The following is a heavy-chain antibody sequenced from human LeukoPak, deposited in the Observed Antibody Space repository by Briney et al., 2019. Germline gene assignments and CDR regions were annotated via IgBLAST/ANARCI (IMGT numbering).Heavy chain of an antibody. D-gene: IGHD3-16*01. Sequence: GGSLRLSCSASGFTFSSYAMHWVRQAPGKGLEYVPAISSNGGSTYYADSVKGRFTISRDNSKNTLYLQMSSLRAEDTAVYYCVKAQTGRLHLSGYYWGQGTLVTVSS. CDR2: ISSNGGST. V-gene: IGHV3-64D*06. J-gene: IGHJ4*02. CDR3: VKAQTGRLHLSGYY. CDR1: GFTFSSYA.